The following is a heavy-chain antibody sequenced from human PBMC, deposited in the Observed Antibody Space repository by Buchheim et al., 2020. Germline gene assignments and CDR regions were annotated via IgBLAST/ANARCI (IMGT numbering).Heavy chain of an antibody. CDR3: ARASKTDTAMVRGYNWFDP. V-gene: IGHV4-34*01. CDR1: GGSFSGYY. J-gene: IGHJ5*02. D-gene: IGHD5-18*01. Sequence: QVQLQQWGAGLLKPSETLSLTCAVYGGSFSGYYWSWIRQPPGKGLEWIGEINHSGSTNYNPSLKSRVTISVDTSKNQFSLKLSSVTAADTAAYYCARASKTDTAMVRGYNWFDPWGQGTL. CDR2: INHSGST.